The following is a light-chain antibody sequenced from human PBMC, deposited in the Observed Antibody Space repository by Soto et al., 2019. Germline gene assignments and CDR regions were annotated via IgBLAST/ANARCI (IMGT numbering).Light chain of an antibody. CDR1: SSNVGSYNF. V-gene: IGLV2-23*02. CDR2: EVS. CDR3: CSYAGNNALV. J-gene: IGLJ3*02. Sequence: SVLTQPASVSGSRGQSITISCTGTSSNVGSYNFVSWYRQYPGKAPELIIYEVSRRPSTFFNRFSGSKSGNTASLTISGLQSDDEADYYCCSYAGNNALVFGGGTKVTVL.